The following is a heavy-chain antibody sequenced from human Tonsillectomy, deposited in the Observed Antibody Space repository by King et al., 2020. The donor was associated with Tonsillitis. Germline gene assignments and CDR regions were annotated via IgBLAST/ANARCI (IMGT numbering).Heavy chain of an antibody. V-gene: IGHV3-13*01. CDR3: RAVTTNGDFDY. CDR1: GFTFSSSYD. J-gene: IGHJ4*02. CDR2: SGTAGDT. Sequence: QLVQSGGGLVQPGGSMRLSCAGSGFTFSSSYDMYWVRQPTGKVLEWVSSSGTAGDTYYSGSVKGRFTISRDNAKDSLYLHMNSLRVGDTAVYYCRAVTTNGDFDYWGQGTLVTVSS. D-gene: IGHD2-8*01.